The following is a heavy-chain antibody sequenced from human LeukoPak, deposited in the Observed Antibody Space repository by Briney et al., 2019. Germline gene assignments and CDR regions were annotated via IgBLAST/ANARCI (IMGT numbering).Heavy chain of an antibody. V-gene: IGHV3-23*01. Sequence: QPGGSLRLSCAASGFSFSSFAMSWVRQAPGKGLEWVSAISGSGESTYYEDSVKGRFTISRDNSKNTVDVQMNSLRAEDTAVYYCAKDVGGTNFHYMDVWGKGTTVIVSS. CDR3: AKDVGGTNFHYMDV. D-gene: IGHD1-26*01. J-gene: IGHJ6*03. CDR1: GFSFSSFA. CDR2: ISGSGEST.